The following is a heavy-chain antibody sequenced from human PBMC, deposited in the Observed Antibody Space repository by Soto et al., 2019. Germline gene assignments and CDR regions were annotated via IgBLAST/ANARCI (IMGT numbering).Heavy chain of an antibody. V-gene: IGHV3-33*01. CDR2: IWYDGSNK. D-gene: IGHD2-2*01. Sequence: QVQLVESGGGVVQPGRSLRLSCAASGFTFSSYGMHWVRQAPGKGLEWVAVIWYDGSNKYYADSVKGRFTISRDNSKNTLYLQMNSLRAEDTAVYYCARDQEYCSSTSCSPLALGYYGMDVWGQGTTVTVSS. J-gene: IGHJ6*02. CDR1: GFTFSSYG. CDR3: ARDQEYCSSTSCSPLALGYYGMDV.